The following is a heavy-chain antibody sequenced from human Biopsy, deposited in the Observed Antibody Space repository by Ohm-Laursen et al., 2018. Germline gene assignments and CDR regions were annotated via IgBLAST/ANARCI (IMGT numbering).Heavy chain of an antibody. CDR3: AADINVWNVNY. Sequence: ASVTVSCNVSGYTLTELSMHWVRQAPGRGLEWMGGFAPENGKTIYAQKFQGRVTMTEDTSTDTAYMELSSLRSEDTAVYYCAADINVWNVNYWGQGTQVTVSS. CDR1: GYTLTELS. J-gene: IGHJ4*02. V-gene: IGHV1-24*01. CDR2: FAPENGKT. D-gene: IGHD1-1*01.